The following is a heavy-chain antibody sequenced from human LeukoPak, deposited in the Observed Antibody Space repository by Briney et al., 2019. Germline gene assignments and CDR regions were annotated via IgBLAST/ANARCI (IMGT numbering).Heavy chain of an antibody. CDR2: IIPIFGTA. V-gene: IGHV1-69*05. J-gene: IGHJ6*02. CDR1: GGTFSSYA. D-gene: IGHD3-10*01. Sequence: ASVKVSCKASGGTFSSYAISWVRQAPGQGLEWMGGIIPIFGTANYAQKFQGRVTITRDTSASTAYMELSSLRSEDTAVYYCARYYYGSSYGMDVWGQGTTVTVSS. CDR3: ARYYYGSSYGMDV.